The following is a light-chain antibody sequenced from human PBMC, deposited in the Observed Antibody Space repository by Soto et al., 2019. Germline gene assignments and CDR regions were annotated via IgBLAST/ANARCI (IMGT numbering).Light chain of an antibody. CDR2: EVR. Sequence: QAALTQPASVSGYPGQSSTISYTGTSSDVGSYNLFSWYQQNQGKAPRLIIYEVRERPSGVSHRFSGSKSCNTAALSIAGVQGEDEADYCCCSYGTPGIFGGGTK. CDR1: SSDVGSYNL. J-gene: IGLJ2*01. CDR3: CSYGTPGI. V-gene: IGLV2-23*02.